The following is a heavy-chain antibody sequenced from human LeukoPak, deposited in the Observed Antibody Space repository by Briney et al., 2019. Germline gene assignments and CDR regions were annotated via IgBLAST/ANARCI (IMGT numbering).Heavy chain of an antibody. V-gene: IGHV2-5*02. CDR2: IYWDDDK. CDR1: GFSLTTNGAN. Sequence: SGPTLVNPTQTLTLTCTFSGFSLTTNGANVGWIRQPPGKALEWLGLIYWDDDKRYSPSLKSRLTISKDTSKNQVVLTMSNMDPVDTGTYYCAHSDYRYSSGLGSDAFDIWGQGTMVTVSS. CDR3: AHSDYRYSSGLGSDAFDI. D-gene: IGHD2-8*02. J-gene: IGHJ3*02.